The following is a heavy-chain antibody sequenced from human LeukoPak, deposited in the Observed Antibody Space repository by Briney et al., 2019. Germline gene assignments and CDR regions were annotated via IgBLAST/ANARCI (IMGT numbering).Heavy chain of an antibody. V-gene: IGHV3-72*01. D-gene: IGHD2-2*01. J-gene: IGHJ6*02. Sequence: GGSLRLSCAASGFTFSSYAMSWVRQAPVKGLEWVGRIRDKANSYTTEYAAYVKGRYTVSRDDSRNSLFLQMSSLKTEDTAVYYCTRGASRASPYYYHALDVWGQGTTVTVFS. CDR3: TRGASRASPYYYHALDV. CDR2: IRDKANSYTT. CDR1: GFTFSSYA.